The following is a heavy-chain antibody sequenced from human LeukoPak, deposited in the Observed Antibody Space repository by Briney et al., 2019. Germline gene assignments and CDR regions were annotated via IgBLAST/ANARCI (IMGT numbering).Heavy chain of an antibody. Sequence: GGSLRLSCAASGFTFSNAWMSWVRQAPGKGLEWVGRIKSKTDGGTTDYAAPVKGRFTISRDDSRNTLYLQMNSLKTEDTAVYYCTTDLLGYYYDSSGYSDWFDPWGQGTLVTVSS. V-gene: IGHV3-15*01. D-gene: IGHD3-22*01. J-gene: IGHJ5*02. CDR1: GFTFSNAW. CDR2: IKSKTDGGTT. CDR3: TTDLLGYYYDSSGYSDWFDP.